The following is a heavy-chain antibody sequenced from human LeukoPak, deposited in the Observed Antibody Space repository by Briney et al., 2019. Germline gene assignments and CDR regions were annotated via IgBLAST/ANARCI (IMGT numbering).Heavy chain of an antibody. CDR2: MSPNSGDT. CDR3: ARDRATVTTGGDAFDI. V-gene: IGHV1-8*01. CDR1: GYTFTSYD. D-gene: IGHD4-17*01. Sequence: GASVKVSCKASGYTFTSYDFNWVRQATGQRPEWMGWMSPNSGDTGYAQKFQDRVTMTRNTSISTAYMELSSLRSDDTAVYYCARDRATVTTGGDAFDIWGQGTMVTVSS. J-gene: IGHJ3*02.